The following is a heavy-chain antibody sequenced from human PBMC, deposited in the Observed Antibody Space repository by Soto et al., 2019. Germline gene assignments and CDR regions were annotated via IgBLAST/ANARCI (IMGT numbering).Heavy chain of an antibody. V-gene: IGHV3-11*01. J-gene: IGHJ5*01. CDR2: ISSSGTTM. Sequence: QVQLVESGGDLVKPGGSLRLSCAASGFTFSDYAMSWVRQAPGKGLEWVSYISSSGTTMYYADSVKGRFTISRDNSKNSLHLQMSSLRGGATAVYHGGGVAVRGVGINSWFESWGKGKLVTVSS. D-gene: IGHD3-10*01. CDR3: GGVAVRGVGINSWFES. CDR1: GFTFSDYA.